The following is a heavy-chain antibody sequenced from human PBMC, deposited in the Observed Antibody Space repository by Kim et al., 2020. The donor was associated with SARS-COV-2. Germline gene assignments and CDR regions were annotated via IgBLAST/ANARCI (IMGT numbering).Heavy chain of an antibody. J-gene: IGHJ4*02. V-gene: IGHV3-7*03. D-gene: IGHD3-10*01. Sequence: GGSLRLSCATSGFTFSYYWMSWVRQAPGKGLEWVANIKEDGREKYYVDSVKGRFTISRDNAKKSLYLQMNSLRAEDTAVYYCAREGSWGQGTLVTVSS. CDR3: AREGS. CDR1: GFTFSYYW. CDR2: IKEDGREK.